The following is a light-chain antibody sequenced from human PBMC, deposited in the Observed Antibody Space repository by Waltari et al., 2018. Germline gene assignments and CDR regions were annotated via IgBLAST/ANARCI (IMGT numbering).Light chain of an antibody. Sequence: QSALTQPPSVSGSPGQSVTISCSGTGSDICSYHRVSWYQQSPGTAPRLMIYEVNSRPSGVPDRFSGSKSGNTASLTISGLQAEDEADYYCSSYTTSTTQVFGTGTKVTVL. V-gene: IGLV2-18*02. CDR1: GSDICSYHR. J-gene: IGLJ1*01. CDR2: EVN. CDR3: SSYTTSTTQV.